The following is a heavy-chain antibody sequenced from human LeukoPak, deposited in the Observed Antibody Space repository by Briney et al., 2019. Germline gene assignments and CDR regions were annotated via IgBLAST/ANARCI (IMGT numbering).Heavy chain of an antibody. V-gene: IGHV3-30*01. Sequence: GGSLRLSCAASGFTLSSYAMHWVRQAPGKGLEWVAVISYDGSNKYYADSVKGRFTISRDNSKNTLYLQMNSLRAEDTAVYYCARDTLGYCTNGVCYPLGYWGQGTLVTVSS. CDR2: ISYDGSNK. CDR1: GFTLSSYA. D-gene: IGHD2-8*01. J-gene: IGHJ4*02. CDR3: ARDTLGYCTNGVCYPLGY.